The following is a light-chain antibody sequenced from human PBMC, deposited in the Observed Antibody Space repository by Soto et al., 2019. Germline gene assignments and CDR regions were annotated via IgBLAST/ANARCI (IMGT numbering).Light chain of an antibody. Sequence: EIVLTQSPATLSLSPEARATLSCTASQSVSSYFPWYQQKPGQAPRLLIYDTSNRATGIPARFSGSGSGTDFTLTLSSREPEEFAVYYCQQRGDWPLTFGQGT. CDR2: DTS. CDR1: QSVSSY. J-gene: IGKJ1*01. CDR3: QQRGDWPLT. V-gene: IGKV3-11*01.